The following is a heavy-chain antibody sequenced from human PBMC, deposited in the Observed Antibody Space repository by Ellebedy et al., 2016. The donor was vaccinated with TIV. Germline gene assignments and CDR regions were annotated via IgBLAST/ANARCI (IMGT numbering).Heavy chain of an antibody. Sequence: GGSLRPSCAASGFTFSGHAMSWVRQTPGKGLEWVSGITAGGGSTHYVDSVKGRFTISRDNSKKTLYLQMNSLRAEDTAVYYCVKLDSSGFYYGRLDYWGQGTLVTVSS. D-gene: IGHD3-22*01. J-gene: IGHJ4*02. CDR2: ITAGGGST. CDR3: VKLDSSGFYYGRLDY. V-gene: IGHV3-23*01. CDR1: GFTFSGHA.